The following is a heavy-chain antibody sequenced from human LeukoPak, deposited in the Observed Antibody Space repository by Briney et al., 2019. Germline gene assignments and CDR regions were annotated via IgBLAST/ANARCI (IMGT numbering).Heavy chain of an antibody. D-gene: IGHD4-23*01. Sequence: PSATLSLTCAVSGGSFSGYYWSWIRQPPGKGLEWIGGINHSGSTNYNPSLKSRVTISVDTSKNQFSLKLSSVTAADTAVYYCARQTPRRGYYYGMDVWGQGTTVTVSS. CDR3: ARQTPRRGYYYGMDV. CDR1: GGSFSGYY. J-gene: IGHJ6*02. CDR2: INHSGST. V-gene: IGHV4-34*01.